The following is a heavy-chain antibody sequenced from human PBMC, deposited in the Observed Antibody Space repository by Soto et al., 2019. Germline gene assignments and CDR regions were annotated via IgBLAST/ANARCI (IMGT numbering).Heavy chain of an antibody. J-gene: IGHJ5*02. V-gene: IGHV4-61*01. CDR2: IYYSGST. D-gene: IGHD4-17*01. CDR1: GGSVSSGSYY. Sequence: SEPLSLTGTVSGGSVSSGSYYWSWIRQPPGKGLEWIGYIYYSGSTYYNPSLKSRVTMSLDTSRNQFSLNLTSVTAADTAVYFCARHLSGDYPNSNWFDPWGQGTLVTVSS. CDR3: ARHLSGDYPNSNWFDP.